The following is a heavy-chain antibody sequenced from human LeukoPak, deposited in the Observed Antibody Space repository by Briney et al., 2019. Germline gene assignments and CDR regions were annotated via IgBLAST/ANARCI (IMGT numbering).Heavy chain of an antibody. Sequence: ASVKVSCKASGYTFTSYYMHWVRQAPGQGLEWMGIINPSGGSTSYAQKFQGRVTMTRDTSTSTVYMELSSLRSEDTAVYYCARGDYVWGSYRSALYNWFDPWGQGTLVTVSS. J-gene: IGHJ5*02. CDR2: INPSGGST. D-gene: IGHD3-16*02. CDR3: ARGDYVWGSYRSALYNWFDP. CDR1: GYTFTSYY. V-gene: IGHV1-46*01.